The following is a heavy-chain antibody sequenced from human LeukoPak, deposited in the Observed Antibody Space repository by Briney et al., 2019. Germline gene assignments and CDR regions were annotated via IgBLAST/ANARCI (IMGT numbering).Heavy chain of an antibody. CDR2: MNLNSANT. Sequence: GASVTVSCKASGYTFTSYDINWVRQATGQGLEWMGWMNLNSANTGYAQKFQGRVTITRNTSISTAYMELSSLRSEDTAVYYCARGTGYCSSTSCSTRFDPWGQGTLVTVSS. V-gene: IGHV1-8*03. CDR3: ARGTGYCSSTSCSTRFDP. J-gene: IGHJ5*02. CDR1: GYTFTSYD. D-gene: IGHD2-2*01.